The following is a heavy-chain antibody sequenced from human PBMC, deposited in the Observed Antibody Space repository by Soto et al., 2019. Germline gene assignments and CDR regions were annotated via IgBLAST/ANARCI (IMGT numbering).Heavy chain of an antibody. CDR3: ARGPPVLRFLEWLYPYGMDV. V-gene: IGHV4-34*01. CDR1: GGSFSGYY. J-gene: IGHJ6*02. D-gene: IGHD3-3*01. Sequence: QVQLQQWGAGLLKPSETLSLTCAVYGGSFSGYYWSWIRQPPGKGLEWIGEINHSGSTNYNPSLKSRVTISVDTSKNQFSLKLSSGTAADTAVYYCARGPPVLRFLEWLYPYGMDVWGQGTTVTVSS. CDR2: INHSGST.